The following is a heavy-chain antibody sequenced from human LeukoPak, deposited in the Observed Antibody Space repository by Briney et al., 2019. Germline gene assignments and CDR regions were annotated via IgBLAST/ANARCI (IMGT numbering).Heavy chain of an antibody. CDR1: GFTFSSYE. D-gene: IGHD5-12*01. CDR3: ARDVGKSGYGDY. CDR2: ISSSGDTI. Sequence: PGGSLRLSCAAPGFTFSSYEMNWVRQAPGRGPQWVSYISSSGDTIYYADSVKGRFTTSRDNAKNSLYLQMNSLRAEDTAIYYCARDVGKSGYGDYWGQGTLVTVSS. J-gene: IGHJ4*02. V-gene: IGHV3-48*03.